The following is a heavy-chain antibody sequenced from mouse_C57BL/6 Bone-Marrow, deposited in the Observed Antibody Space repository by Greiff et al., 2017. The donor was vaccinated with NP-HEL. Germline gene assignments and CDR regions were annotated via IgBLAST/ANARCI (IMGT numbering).Heavy chain of an antibody. CDR2: IRNKANGYTI. J-gene: IGHJ4*01. D-gene: IGHD2-4*01. Sequence: EVQRVESGGGLVQPGGSLSLSCAASGFTFTDYYMSWVRQPPGKALEWVGFIRNKANGYTIEYSASVKGRFTISRDNSQSILYLQMNALRAEDSATYYCARSIYYDYADDPFYGMDYWRQGTSVTVSS. CDR1: GFTFTDYY. CDR3: ARSIYYDYADDPFYGMDY. V-gene: IGHV7-3*01.